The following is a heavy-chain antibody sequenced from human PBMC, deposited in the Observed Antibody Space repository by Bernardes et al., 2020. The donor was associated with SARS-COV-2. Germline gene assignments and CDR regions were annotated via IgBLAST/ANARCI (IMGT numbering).Heavy chain of an antibody. D-gene: IGHD6-6*01. J-gene: IGHJ4*02. CDR2: ITSSSSYM. CDR1: GFTFRSYT. V-gene: IGHV3-21*01. CDR3: FVRYSSSSSSFVDY. Sequence: SLIRSCAVSGFTFRSYTMNWVRQAPGQGLEWVSFITSSSSYMYYADSVKGRFTISRDNAKNSLYLQMNSLRAEDTAVYYCFVRYSSSSSSFVDYWGQGTLVTVSS.